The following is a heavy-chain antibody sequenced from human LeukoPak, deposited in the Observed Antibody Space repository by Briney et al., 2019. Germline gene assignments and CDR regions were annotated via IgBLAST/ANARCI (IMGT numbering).Heavy chain of an antibody. CDR2: ISYDGSSK. CDR1: GFTFSSYG. J-gene: IGHJ4*02. CDR3: ATSIVGAESLDY. V-gene: IGHV3-30*03. Sequence: GSLRLSCAASGFTFSSYGMHWVRQAPGKGVEWGAVISYDGSSKYYADSVKGRFTISSDNSKNTLYLQMTSLRAEDTAVYYCATSIVGAESLDYWGQGTLVTVSS. D-gene: IGHD1-26*01.